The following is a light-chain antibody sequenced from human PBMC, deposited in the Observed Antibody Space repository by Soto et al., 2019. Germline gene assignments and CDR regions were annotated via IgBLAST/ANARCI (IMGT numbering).Light chain of an antibody. CDR3: QQYENYWT. J-gene: IGKJ1*01. CDR1: QSVSIW. Sequence: DIQMTQSPSSPSASVGDRVTITFRSSQSVSIWLAWYQQKPGKAPKLLIYDASNLESGVPSRFSGSGSGTEFTLTISSRHPEDFGIYYCQQYENYWTFGQGTKVDI. CDR2: DAS. V-gene: IGKV1-5*01.